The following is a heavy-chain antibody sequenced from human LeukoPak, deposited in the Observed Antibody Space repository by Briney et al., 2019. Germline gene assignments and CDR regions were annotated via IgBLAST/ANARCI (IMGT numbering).Heavy chain of an antibody. J-gene: IGHJ5*02. CDR1: GGSFSGYY. CDR2: INHSGST. D-gene: IGHD3-10*01. CDR3: ARGPYGAGISNWFDP. Sequence: SSETLSLTCAVYGGSFSGYYWSWIRQPPGKGLEWIGEINHSGSTNYNPSLKSRVTISVDTSKNQFSLKLSSVTTADTAVYYCARGPYGAGISNWFDPWGQGTLVIVSS. V-gene: IGHV4-34*01.